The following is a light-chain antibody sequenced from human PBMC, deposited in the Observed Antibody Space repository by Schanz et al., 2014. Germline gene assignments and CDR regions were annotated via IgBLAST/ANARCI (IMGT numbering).Light chain of an antibody. Sequence: EIVMTQSPATLSLSPGERATLSCKASQSVNGRFLAWYQQKPGQAPRLRIYGASSRATGIPDRFSGSGSGTDFTLTISRLEPEDFAVYYCQQYGSSQITFGQGTRLEIK. J-gene: IGKJ5*01. CDR3: QQYGSSQIT. V-gene: IGKV3-20*01. CDR2: GAS. CDR1: QSVNGRF.